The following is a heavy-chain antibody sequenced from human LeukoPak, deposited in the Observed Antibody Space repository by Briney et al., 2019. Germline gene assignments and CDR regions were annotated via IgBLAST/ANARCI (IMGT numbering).Heavy chain of an antibody. CDR1: GFTFSSYE. J-gene: IGHJ3*02. CDR2: ISSSGSTI. CDR3: ARDPAYCGGDCYSLGAFDI. D-gene: IGHD2-21*02. Sequence: GGSLRLSCAAFGFTFSSYEMNWVRQAPGKGLEWVSYISSSGSTIYYADSVKGRFTISRDNAKNSLYLQMNSLRAEDTAVYYCARDPAYCGGDCYSLGAFDIWGQGTMVTVSS. V-gene: IGHV3-48*03.